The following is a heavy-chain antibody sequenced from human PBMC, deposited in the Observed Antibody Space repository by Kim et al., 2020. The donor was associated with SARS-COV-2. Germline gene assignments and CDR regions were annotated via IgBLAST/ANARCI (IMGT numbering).Heavy chain of an antibody. Sequence: TSHTPCLKGRVPISVDTSKTQFARKLSSVTAADTAVYYCARHSPIVPMDVWGQGTTVTVSS. J-gene: IGHJ6*02. CDR3: ARHSPIVPMDV. D-gene: IGHD3-16*02. V-gene: IGHV4-39*01. CDR2: T.